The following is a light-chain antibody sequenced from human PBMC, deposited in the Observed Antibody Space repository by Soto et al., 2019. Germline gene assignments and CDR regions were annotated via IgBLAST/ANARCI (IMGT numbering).Light chain of an antibody. CDR1: QSILDSDGKTY. V-gene: IGKV2D-29*01. J-gene: IGKJ5*01. CDR3: MQSTQLPIT. CDR2: EVS. Sequence: DSVMTHXGXSGXVXXXNPSSXXXKSXQSILDSDGKTYLYWYLQKPGQPPQLLIYEVSKRFSGVPDRFSGSGSGTVFTLEISRVEAEDVGVFYCMQSTQLPITFGQGTRLEIK.